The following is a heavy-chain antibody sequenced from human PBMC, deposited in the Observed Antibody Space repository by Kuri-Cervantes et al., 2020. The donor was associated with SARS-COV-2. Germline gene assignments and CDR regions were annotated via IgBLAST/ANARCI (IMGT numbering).Heavy chain of an antibody. CDR3: ARPVGASLRTDV. CDR1: GYTFTTYF. Sequence: APVKVSCKAFGYTFTTYFLYWVRQAPGQGLEWMGIINPSGGNTTYAQKFQGRVTMTRDTSTSTVYMELSSLGSEDTAVYYCARPVGASLRTDVWGQGTLVTVSS. D-gene: IGHD1-26*01. V-gene: IGHV1-46*01. J-gene: IGHJ4*02. CDR2: INPSGGNT.